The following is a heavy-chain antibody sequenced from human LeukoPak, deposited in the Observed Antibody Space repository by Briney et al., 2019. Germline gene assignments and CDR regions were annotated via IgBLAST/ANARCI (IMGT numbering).Heavy chain of an antibody. J-gene: IGHJ6*03. CDR1: GGSISSYY. Sequence: PSETLSLTYTVSGGSISSYYWSWIRQPPGKGLEWIGYIYTSGSTNYNPSLKSRVTISVDTSKNQFSLKLSSVTAADTAVYYCARHARGLWFANYYYYMDVWGKGTTATVSS. CDR2: IYTSGST. CDR3: ARHARGLWFANYYYYMDV. D-gene: IGHD5-18*01. V-gene: IGHV4-4*09.